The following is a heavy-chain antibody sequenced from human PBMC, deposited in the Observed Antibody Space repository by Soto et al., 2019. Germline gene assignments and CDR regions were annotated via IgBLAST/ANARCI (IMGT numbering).Heavy chain of an antibody. CDR3: ARGGGWSPIDY. Sequence: SETLSLPCTVSGGSISSYYWSWIRQPPGKGLEWIGYIYYSGSTHYNPSLKSRVTISVDTSKNQFSLKLSSVTAADTAVYYCARGGGWSPIDYWGQGTLVTVSS. V-gene: IGHV4-59*01. D-gene: IGHD6-19*01. J-gene: IGHJ4*02. CDR1: GGSISSYY. CDR2: IYYSGST.